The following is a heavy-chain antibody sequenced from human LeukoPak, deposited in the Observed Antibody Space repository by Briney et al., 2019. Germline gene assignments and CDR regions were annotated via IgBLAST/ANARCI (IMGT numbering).Heavy chain of an antibody. CDR3: ASVGENYGSGGDYFDY. Sequence: GASVKVSCKASGYTFTSYGISWVRQAPGQGLEWMGWISAYNGHTNYAQKLQGRVTMTTDTSTSTAYMELRSLRSDDTAVYYCASVGENYGSGGDYFDYWGQGTLVTVSS. V-gene: IGHV1-18*01. CDR2: ISAYNGHT. J-gene: IGHJ4*02. CDR1: GYTFTSYG. D-gene: IGHD3-10*01.